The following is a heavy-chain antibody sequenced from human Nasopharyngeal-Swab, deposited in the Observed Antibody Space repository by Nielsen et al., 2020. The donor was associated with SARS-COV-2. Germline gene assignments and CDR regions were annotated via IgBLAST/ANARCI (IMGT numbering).Heavy chain of an antibody. Sequence: GESLKISCAASGFTFSSYGMHWVRQAPGKGPEWVAVIWYDGSNKYYADSVKGRFTIPRDNSKNTLYLQMNSLRAEDTAVYYCARDSPGTDSSGYDDAFDIWGQGTMVTVSS. V-gene: IGHV3-33*01. D-gene: IGHD3-22*01. CDR1: GFTFSSYG. J-gene: IGHJ3*02. CDR2: IWYDGSNK. CDR3: ARDSPGTDSSGYDDAFDI.